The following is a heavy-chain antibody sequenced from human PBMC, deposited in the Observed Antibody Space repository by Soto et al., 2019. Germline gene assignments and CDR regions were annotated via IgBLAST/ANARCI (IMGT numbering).Heavy chain of an antibody. CDR2: ISADNGNT. Sequence: ASVKVSCKASGYTFTRYGISWVRQAPGQGLEWMGWISADNGNTNYAQKHQGRVTVTTDTSTSTAYMELRSLRSDDTAVYYCTTEIGRQVVYWGQGALVTVSS. D-gene: IGHD2-21*01. V-gene: IGHV1-18*01. CDR3: TTEIGRQVVY. J-gene: IGHJ4*02. CDR1: GYTFTRYG.